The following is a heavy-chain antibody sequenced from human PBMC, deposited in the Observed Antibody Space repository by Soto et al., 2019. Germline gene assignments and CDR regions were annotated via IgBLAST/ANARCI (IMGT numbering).Heavy chain of an antibody. V-gene: IGHV3-23*01. D-gene: IGHD5-18*01. Sequence: GGSLRLSCAASGFTFSSYAMSWVRQAPGKGLEWVSAISGSGGSTYYADSVKGRFTISRDNSKNTLYLQMNSLRAEDTAVYYCAKDHLWSGYSSGERFDYWGQGTLVTVAS. CDR1: GFTFSSYA. CDR3: AKDHLWSGYSSGERFDY. CDR2: ISGSGGST. J-gene: IGHJ4*02.